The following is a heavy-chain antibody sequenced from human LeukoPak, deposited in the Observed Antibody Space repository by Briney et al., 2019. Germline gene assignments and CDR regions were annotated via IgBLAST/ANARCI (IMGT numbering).Heavy chain of an antibody. V-gene: IGHV3-48*01. Sequence: GGSLRLSCAASRFTFSNYGVNWVRQAPGKGLEWVSYINSRSSTIYYADSVRGRFTISRDDAKNSLYLQMNSLKAEDTAIYYCAREVGTPQAFDIWGQGTMVTVSS. CDR2: INSRSSTI. D-gene: IGHD1-26*01. CDR1: RFTFSNYG. CDR3: AREVGTPQAFDI. J-gene: IGHJ3*02.